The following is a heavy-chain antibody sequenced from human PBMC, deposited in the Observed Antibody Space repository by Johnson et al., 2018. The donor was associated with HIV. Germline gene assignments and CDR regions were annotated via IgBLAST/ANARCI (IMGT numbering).Heavy chain of an antibody. J-gene: IGHJ3*02. CDR1: GFTFSSYG. V-gene: IGHV3-30*03. D-gene: IGHD6-13*01. CDR3: TTLGYTTRPRAFDI. CDR2: ISYDGSNK. Sequence: QVQVVESGGGVVQPGRSLRLSCAASGFTFSSYGMHWVRQAPGKGLEWVAVISYDGSNKYYADSVKGRFTISRDNSKNTLYLQMNSLRAEDTAMYYCTTLGYTTRPRAFDIWGQGTVVTVSS.